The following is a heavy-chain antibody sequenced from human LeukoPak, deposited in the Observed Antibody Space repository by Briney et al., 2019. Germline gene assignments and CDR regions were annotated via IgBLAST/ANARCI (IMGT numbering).Heavy chain of an antibody. V-gene: IGHV1-2*02. D-gene: IGHD5-18*01. CDR2: INCNSGGT. J-gene: IGHJ4*02. CDR1: GYTFTGYY. Sequence: ASVKVSCKGSGYTFTGYYMHWVRQAPGQGLEWMGWINCNSGGTNYAQKFQGRVTMTRDTSINTAYMELSRLRSDDTAVYYCARIGGSGYTSGTFDYWGQGTLVTVSS. CDR3: ARIGGSGYTSGTFDY.